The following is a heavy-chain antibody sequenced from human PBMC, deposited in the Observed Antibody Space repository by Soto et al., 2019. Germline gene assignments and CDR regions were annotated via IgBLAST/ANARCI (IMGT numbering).Heavy chain of an antibody. CDR3: ARGAYGDS. CDR1: GYGFTTYG. V-gene: IGHV1-18*01. D-gene: IGHD4-17*01. Sequence: QVHLVQSGAEVKKPGASVKVSCKGSGYGFTTYGITWVRQAPGQGLEWMAWISAHNGNTKYAQKLQGRVTVTRDTTRSTAYIELRSLRADDTAVYACARGAYGDSWGRGTLVTVSS. J-gene: IGHJ4*02. CDR2: ISAHNGNT.